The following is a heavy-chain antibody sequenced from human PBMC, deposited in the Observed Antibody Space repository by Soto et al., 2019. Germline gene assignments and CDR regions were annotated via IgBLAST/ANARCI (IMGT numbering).Heavy chain of an antibody. Sequence: PSETLSLTCAVYGGSFSGYYWSWIRQPPGKGLEWIGEINHSGSTNYNPSLKSRVTISVDTSKNQFSLKLSSVTAAETAVYYCAREIYFDYWGQGTLVTVSS. CDR1: GGSFSGYY. CDR3: AREIYFDY. CDR2: INHSGST. J-gene: IGHJ4*02. V-gene: IGHV4-34*01.